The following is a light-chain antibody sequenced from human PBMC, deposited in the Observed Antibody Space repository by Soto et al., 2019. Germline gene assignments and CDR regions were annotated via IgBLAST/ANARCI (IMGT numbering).Light chain of an antibody. CDR3: RSYTSISTPTSV. Sequence: QSVLTQPASVSGSPGQSITISCTRTSSDVGGYNYVSCYQQHPGKAPKLMIYEVSNRPSGVSNRFSRSKSGNTASPTISAIQAAEEAYYYCRSYTSISTPTSVFGTG. V-gene: IGLV2-14*01. J-gene: IGLJ1*01. CDR1: SSDVGGYNY. CDR2: EVS.